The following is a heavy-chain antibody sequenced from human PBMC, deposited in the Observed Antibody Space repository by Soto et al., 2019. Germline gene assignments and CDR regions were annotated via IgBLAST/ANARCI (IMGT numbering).Heavy chain of an antibody. CDR2: IYYSGTT. D-gene: IGHD3-22*01. CDR3: ARRNVVITTDSNYFSSAMDV. CDR1: GGSISAHTHY. V-gene: IGHV4-39*01. J-gene: IGHJ6*02. Sequence: TSETLSLTCTVSGGSISAHTHYWRGMRRSPRGELEGSASIYYSGTTYYNPPLQNRHTISADRSKNKVSLLLTSVTAPDTAVDYCARRNVVITTDSNYFSSAMDVWGPGTMVTVSS.